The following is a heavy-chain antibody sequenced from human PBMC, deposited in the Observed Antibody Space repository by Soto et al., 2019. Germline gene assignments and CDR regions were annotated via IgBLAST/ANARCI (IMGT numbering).Heavy chain of an antibody. D-gene: IGHD1-20*01. Sequence: QVQLQESGPGLVKDSETLSLTCSVSGDSITAYYWSWIRQSPGKGLEWIGYIYHAGNTNYNPSLRGRVTMSVDTSRNRFSLKLKSVTAAYTAIYYCARLNYYFHHWGQGTLVTVSS. CDR3: ARLNYYFHH. J-gene: IGHJ4*02. CDR2: IYHAGNT. V-gene: IGHV4-59*08. CDR1: GDSITAYY.